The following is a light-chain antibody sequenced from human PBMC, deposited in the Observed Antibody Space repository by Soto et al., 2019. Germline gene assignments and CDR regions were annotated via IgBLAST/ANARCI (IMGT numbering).Light chain of an antibody. Sequence: DIQMTQSPSSLSASVGDRVTITFRASQIISRYLNWNQQKPGKAPKVLLDVASGLDRGGPSRFSGSGSGTDFTLTISSLQPDDFATYYCQQYYRSSITFGQGTRLEI. CDR3: QQYYRSSIT. J-gene: IGKJ5*01. CDR1: QIISRY. CDR2: VAS. V-gene: IGKV1-39*01.